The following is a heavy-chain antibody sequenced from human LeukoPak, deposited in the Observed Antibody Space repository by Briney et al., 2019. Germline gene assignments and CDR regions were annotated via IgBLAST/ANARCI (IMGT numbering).Heavy chain of an antibody. CDR2: ISGRTDGP. CDR1: GFTFSSYA. CDR3: AKDPLGYGGHYFDN. D-gene: IGHD4-23*01. Sequence: GGSLRLSCAASGFTFSSYAMSWVRQAPGKGLEWVSTISGRTDGPYYADSVKGRFTTSRDNSKNTMYLQINNVRAEDTAVYYCAKDPLGYGGHYFDNWGQGTRVTVSS. J-gene: IGHJ4*02. V-gene: IGHV3-23*01.